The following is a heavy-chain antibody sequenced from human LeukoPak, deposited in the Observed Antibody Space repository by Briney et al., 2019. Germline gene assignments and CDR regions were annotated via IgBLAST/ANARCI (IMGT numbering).Heavy chain of an antibody. J-gene: IGHJ4*02. CDR2: ISSSSNTI. D-gene: IGHD1-1*01. CDR1: GFTFGIYS. CDR3: VRDLDSVAFF. Sequence: PGGSLRLSCAASGFTFGIYSMNWVRQAPGKGLEWVSYISSSSNTIDYADSVRGRFTISRDNAKNSLYLQMNSLRAEDTAVYYCVRDLDSVAFFWGQGTLVTVSS. V-gene: IGHV3-48*01.